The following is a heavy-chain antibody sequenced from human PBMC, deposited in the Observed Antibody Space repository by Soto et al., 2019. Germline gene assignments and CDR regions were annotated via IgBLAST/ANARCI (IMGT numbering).Heavy chain of an antibody. J-gene: IGHJ6*02. Sequence: EVQLVQSGAEVKKPGESLKISCKGSGYSFTSYWIGWVRQMPGKGLEWMGIIYPGDSDTRYSPSFQGQVTISADKSISTAYLQWSSLKASDTAMYYCARRENSPDYYYGMDVWGQGTTVTVSS. CDR2: IYPGDSDT. D-gene: IGHD5-18*01. CDR3: ARRENSPDYYYGMDV. V-gene: IGHV5-51*01. CDR1: GYSFTSYW.